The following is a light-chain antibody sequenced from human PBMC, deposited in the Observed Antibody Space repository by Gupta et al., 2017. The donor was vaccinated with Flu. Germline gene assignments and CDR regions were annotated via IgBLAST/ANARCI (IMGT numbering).Light chain of an antibody. CDR2: GAS. Sequence: GTLYLSPGETATLSCRASQSVRSNYLAWYQQKPGQAPRLLSYGASSRATGIPDRFSGSGSGTDFTLTISRLAPEDFAVYYCHQEGNSPQTFGQGTMVDIK. CDR1: QSVRSNY. V-gene: IGKV3-20*01. J-gene: IGKJ1*01. CDR3: HQEGNSPQT.